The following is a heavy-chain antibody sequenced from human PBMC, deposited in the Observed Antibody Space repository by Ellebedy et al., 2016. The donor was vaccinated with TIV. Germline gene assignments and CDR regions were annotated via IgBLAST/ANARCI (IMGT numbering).Heavy chain of an antibody. J-gene: IGHJ4*02. Sequence: MPSETLSLTCTVSGDSISGYYWSWVRQLPGKGLEYTGYMLHRGSTDYNPSLRSRVSIIEDTAKNKFSLRLTSVTAADTAVYYCAKLDGYTLFDYWGQGTLVTVSS. CDR2: MLHRGST. D-gene: IGHD5-24*01. CDR3: AKLDGYTLFDY. V-gene: IGHV4-59*08. CDR1: GDSISGYY.